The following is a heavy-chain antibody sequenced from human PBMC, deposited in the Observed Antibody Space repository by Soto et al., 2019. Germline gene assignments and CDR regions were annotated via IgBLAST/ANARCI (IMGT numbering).Heavy chain of an antibody. J-gene: IGHJ6*02. CDR3: VKDRDSNSWPSRDV. Sequence: PGGSLRLSCAASGFTFSSYEMNWVRQAPEKGLEWVSYISSSGSTIYYADSVKGRFTISRDNAKNSLYLQMNSLRAEDTAVYYCVKDRDSNSWPSRDVWGPGTTVTVSS. CDR1: GFTFSSYE. CDR2: ISSSGSTI. V-gene: IGHV3-48*03. D-gene: IGHD3-22*01.